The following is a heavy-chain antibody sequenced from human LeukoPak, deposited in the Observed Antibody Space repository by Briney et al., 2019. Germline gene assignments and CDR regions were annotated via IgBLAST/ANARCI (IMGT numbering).Heavy chain of an antibody. Sequence: PSETLSLTCAVYGGSFSGYYWSWIRQPPGKGLEWIGEINHSGSTNYNPSLKSRVTISVDTSKNQFSLKLSSVTAADTAVYYCARYSSGWYGCDYWGQGTLVTVSS. D-gene: IGHD6-19*01. V-gene: IGHV4-34*01. CDR1: GGSFSGYY. J-gene: IGHJ4*02. CDR3: ARYSSGWYGCDY. CDR2: INHSGST.